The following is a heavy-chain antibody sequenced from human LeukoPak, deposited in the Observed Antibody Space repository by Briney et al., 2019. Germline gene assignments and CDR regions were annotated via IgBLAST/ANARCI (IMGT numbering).Heavy chain of an antibody. D-gene: IGHD1-26*01. CDR3: ARGEIVGATKLKIMPDY. V-gene: IGHV1-2*06. CDR2: INPNSGGT. Sequence: GASVKVSCKASGYTFTGYYMHWVRQAPGQGLECMGRINPNSGGTNYAQKFQGRVTMTRDTSISTAYMELSRLRSDDTAVYYCARGEIVGATKLKIMPDYWGQGTLVTVSS. CDR1: GYTFTGYY. J-gene: IGHJ4*02.